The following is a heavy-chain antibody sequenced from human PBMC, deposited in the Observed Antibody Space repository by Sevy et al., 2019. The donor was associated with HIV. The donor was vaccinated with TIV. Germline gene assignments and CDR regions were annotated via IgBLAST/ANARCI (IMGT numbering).Heavy chain of an antibody. CDR3: AREYGSSTSCYYYYGMDV. CDR2: ISSSSSYI. J-gene: IGHJ6*02. Sequence: GGSLRLSCAASGFTFSSYSMNWVRQAPGKGLEWVSSISSSSSYIYYADSVKGRFTISRDNAKNSLYLQMNSLRAEDTAVYYCAREYGSSTSCYYYYGMDVWGQGTTVTVSS. D-gene: IGHD2-2*01. V-gene: IGHV3-21*01. CDR1: GFTFSSYS.